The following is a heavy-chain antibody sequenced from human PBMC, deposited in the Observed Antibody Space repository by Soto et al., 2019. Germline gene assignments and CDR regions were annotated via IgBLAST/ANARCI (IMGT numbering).Heavy chain of an antibody. Sequence: SETLSLTCTVSGGSISSNYWTWIRQPPGKGLEWIGYVYNSGSTNYNPSLKSGVTISEDTSKSQFSLKVNSMTAADTAVYYCARYRREAVAGYTLDNWGQGILVTVSS. CDR1: GGSISSNY. CDR2: VYNSGST. CDR3: ARYRREAVAGYTLDN. J-gene: IGHJ4*02. V-gene: IGHV4-59*01. D-gene: IGHD6-13*01.